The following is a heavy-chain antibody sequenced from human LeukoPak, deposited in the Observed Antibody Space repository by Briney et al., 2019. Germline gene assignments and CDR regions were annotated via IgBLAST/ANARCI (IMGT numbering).Heavy chain of an antibody. CDR3: ARIERLGLSFDY. CDR1: GGSISSSSYY. D-gene: IGHD3-9*01. V-gene: IGHV4-39*01. Sequence: PSETLSLTCTVSGGSISSSSYYWGWIRQPPGKGLEWIGSIYYSGSTYYNPSLKSRVTISVDTSKNQFSLKLSSVTAADTAVYYCARIERLGLSFDYWGQGTLVTVSS. CDR2: IYYSGST. J-gene: IGHJ4*02.